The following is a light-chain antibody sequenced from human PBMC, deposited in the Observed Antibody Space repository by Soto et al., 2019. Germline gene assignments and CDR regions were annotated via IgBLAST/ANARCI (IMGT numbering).Light chain of an antibody. J-gene: IGLJ2*01. CDR2: EVS. CDR1: SSDVGSYDR. CDR3: SSHTSISPL. Sequence: QSVLTQPPSVSGSPGQSVTMSCTGTSSDVGSYDRVSWYQQPPGTAPKLIIYEVSNRPSGVPDRFSGSKSGNTASLTISGLQAEDEADYYCSSHTSISPLFGGGTKLTVL. V-gene: IGLV2-18*02.